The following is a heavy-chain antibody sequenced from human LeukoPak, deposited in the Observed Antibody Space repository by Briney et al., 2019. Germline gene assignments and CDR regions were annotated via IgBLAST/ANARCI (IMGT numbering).Heavy chain of an antibody. CDR3: ARELGATLVDY. D-gene: IGHD1-26*01. CDR1: GYTFSRYY. V-gene: IGHV1-46*01. Sequence: GASVKVSCKASGYTFSRYYFHRVRQAPGQRPDWMGIITPTTGGANYAQKFQGRVAMTRDTSTSTVYMELSRMRSDDTAVYYCARELGATLVDYWGQGTLVTVSS. J-gene: IGHJ4*02. CDR2: ITPTTGGA.